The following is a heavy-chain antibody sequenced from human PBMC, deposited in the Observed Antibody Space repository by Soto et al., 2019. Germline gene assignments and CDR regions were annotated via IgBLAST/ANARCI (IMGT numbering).Heavy chain of an antibody. V-gene: IGHV3-30*18. CDR1: GFTFSSYG. J-gene: IGHJ6*03. CDR3: AKDAGTNYYYYMDV. Sequence: PGGSLRLSCAASGFTFSSYGMHWVRQAPGKGLEWVAVISYDGSNKYYADSVKGRFTISRDNSKNTLYLQMNSLRAEDTAVYYCAKDAGTNYYYYMDVWGKGTTVTVSS. D-gene: IGHD1-1*01. CDR2: ISYDGSNK.